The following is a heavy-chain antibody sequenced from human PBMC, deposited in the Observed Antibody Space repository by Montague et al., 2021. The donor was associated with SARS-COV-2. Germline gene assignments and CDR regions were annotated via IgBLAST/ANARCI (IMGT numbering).Heavy chain of an antibody. CDR1: GGSFSGYY. Sequence: SETLSLTCAVYGGSFSGYYWSRIRQPPGKGLEWIGEINHSGSTNYNPSLKSRVTISVDTSKNQFSLKLSSVTAADTAVYYCARGLRQRLLWFGINNWFDPWGQGTLVTVSS. CDR3: ARGLRQRLLWFGINNWFDP. J-gene: IGHJ5*01. V-gene: IGHV4-34*01. CDR2: INHSGST. D-gene: IGHD3-10*01.